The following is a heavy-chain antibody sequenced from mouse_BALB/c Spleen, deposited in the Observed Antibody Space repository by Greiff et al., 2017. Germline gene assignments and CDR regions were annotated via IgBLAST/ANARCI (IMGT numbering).Heavy chain of an antibody. CDR2: ISSGGST. V-gene: IGHV5-6-5*01. J-gene: IGHJ3*01. CDR1: GFTFSSYA. CDR3: ARIYYAQAWFAD. D-gene: IGHD2-1*01. Sequence: EVKLMESGGGLVKPGGSLKLSCAASGFTFSSYAMSWVRQTPEKRLEWVASISSGGSTYYPDSVKGRFTISRDNARNILYLQMSSLRSEDTAMYYCARIYYAQAWFADWGQGTLVTVSA.